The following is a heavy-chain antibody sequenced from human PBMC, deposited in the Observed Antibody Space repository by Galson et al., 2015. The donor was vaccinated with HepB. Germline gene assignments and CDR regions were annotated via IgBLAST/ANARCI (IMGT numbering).Heavy chain of an antibody. J-gene: IGHJ4*02. V-gene: IGHV6-1*01. CDR3: ARGSSFDV. Sequence: CAIYGDSVSSHSAAWNWMRQSPSRGLEWLGRTYYRYKWYTDYAPSVKSRITINPDTSKNQFSLQLNSVTPEDTAVYYCARGSSFDVWGQGILVTVSS. D-gene: IGHD6-13*01. CDR1: GDSVSSHSAA. CDR2: TYYRYKWYT.